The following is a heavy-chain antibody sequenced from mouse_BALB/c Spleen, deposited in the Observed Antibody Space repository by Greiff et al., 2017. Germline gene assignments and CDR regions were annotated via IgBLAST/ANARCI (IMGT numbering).Heavy chain of an antibody. CDR3: ARRTGRGYFDV. Sequence: QVHVKQSGPGLVQPSQSLSITCTVSGFSLTSYGVHWVRQSPGKGLEWLGVIWSGGSTDYNAAFISRLSISKDNSKSQVFFKMNSLQANDTAIYYCARRTGRGYFDVWGAGTTVTVSS. V-gene: IGHV2-2*02. CDR2: IWSGGST. CDR1: GFSLTSYG. J-gene: IGHJ1*01. D-gene: IGHD4-1*01.